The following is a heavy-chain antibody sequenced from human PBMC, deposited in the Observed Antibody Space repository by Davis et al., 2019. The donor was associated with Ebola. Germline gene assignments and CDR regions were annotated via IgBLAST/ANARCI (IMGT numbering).Heavy chain of an antibody. D-gene: IGHD1-26*01. CDR1: GFNFTTSV. CDR2: INAGTGNT. J-gene: IGHJ5*02. CDR3: ARGRSPLFSA. V-gene: IGHV1-3*01. Sequence: ASVKVSCKTSGFNFTTSVIHWVRQAPGQRPEWMGWINAGTGNTRYSQKFQGRVTITRDTSASTGNIELSSLTSEDTAVYFCARGRSPLFSAWGQGTLVTVAS.